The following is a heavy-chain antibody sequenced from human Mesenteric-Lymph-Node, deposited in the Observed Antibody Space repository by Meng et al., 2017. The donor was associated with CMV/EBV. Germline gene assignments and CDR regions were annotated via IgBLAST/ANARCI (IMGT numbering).Heavy chain of an antibody. CDR3: AKYAVAAHSK. CDR2: ISSGGITI. V-gene: IGHV3-11*01. Sequence: GESLKISCAASGFTFSDYYMTWIRQAPGKGLEWLSYISSGGITIYYADSVKGRFTISRDNSKNTLYLQMNSLRAEDTAVYYCAKYAVAAHSKWGQGTLVTVSS. J-gene: IGHJ4*02. CDR1: GFTFSDYY. D-gene: IGHD6-19*01.